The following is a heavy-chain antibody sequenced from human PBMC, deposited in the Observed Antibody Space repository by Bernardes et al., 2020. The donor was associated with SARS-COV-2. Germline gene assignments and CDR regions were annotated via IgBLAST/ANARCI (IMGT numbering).Heavy chain of an antibody. Sequence: GESLKISCAASGFPFSTSWMHWVRQAPGRGLVWISRMNSDGRTTNYADSVKGRFTISRDNAKNTLFLQMNSLRDEDTAVYYCARGGSYYLDLWGRGTLVTVSS. CDR1: GFPFSTSW. V-gene: IGHV3-74*01. CDR2: MNSDGRTT. CDR3: ARGGSYYLDL. J-gene: IGHJ2*01.